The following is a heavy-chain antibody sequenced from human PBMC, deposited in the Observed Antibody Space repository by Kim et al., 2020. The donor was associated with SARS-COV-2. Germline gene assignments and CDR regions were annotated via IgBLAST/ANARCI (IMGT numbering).Heavy chain of an antibody. CDR1: GGSISSGSYY. CDR3: ARDTTGSTNYAFDV. V-gene: IGHV4-61*02. D-gene: IGHD1-1*01. J-gene: IGHJ3*01. CDR2: IYATGGT. Sequence: SETLSLTCTVSGGSISSGSYYWSWIRQPAGKGLEWIGRIYATGGTSYNSSLKSRVTISVDTSKNQFSLQLSSVTAADTAVYYCARDTTGSTNYAFDVWGQGTMVTVSS.